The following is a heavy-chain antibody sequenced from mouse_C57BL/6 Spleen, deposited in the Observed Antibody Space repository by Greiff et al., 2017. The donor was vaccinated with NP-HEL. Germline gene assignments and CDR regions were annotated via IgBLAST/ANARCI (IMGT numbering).Heavy chain of an antibody. CDR1: GYTFTSYW. CDR2: IYPSDSET. CDR3: ARGGVSCYFDY. V-gene: IGHV1-61*01. Sequence: VQLQQPGAELVRPGSSVKLSCKASGYTFTSYWMDWVKQRPGQGLEWIGNIYPSDSETHYNQKFKDKATLTVDKSSSTAYMQLSSLTSEDSAVYFCARGGVSCYFDYWGQGTTLTVSS. D-gene: IGHD2-12*01. J-gene: IGHJ2*01.